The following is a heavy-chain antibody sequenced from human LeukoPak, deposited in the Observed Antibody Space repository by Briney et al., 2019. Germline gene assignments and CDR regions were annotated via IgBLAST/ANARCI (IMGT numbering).Heavy chain of an antibody. V-gene: IGHV4-34*01. D-gene: IGHD3-22*01. Sequence: SETLSLTCAVYGGSFSSYYWTWIRQPPGKALEWIGEISQGGNTHFNPSLNSRLTMSADTSKKQFSLNLTSVTAADTAVYYCARRNYYDSSGYVGHYDFWGQGILVIVSS. CDR3: ARRNYYDSSGYVGHYDF. CDR1: GGSFSSYY. J-gene: IGHJ4*02. CDR2: ISQGGNT.